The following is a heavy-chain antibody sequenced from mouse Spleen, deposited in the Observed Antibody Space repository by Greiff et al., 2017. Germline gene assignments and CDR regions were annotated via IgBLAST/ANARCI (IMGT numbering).Heavy chain of an antibody. Sequence: EVQLQESGTVLARPGASVKMSCKTSGYTFTSYWMHWVKQRPGQGLEWIGAIYPGNSDTSYNQKFKGKAKLTAVTSASTAYMELSSLTNEDSAVYYCTDGANWDDAMDYWGQGTSVTVSS. D-gene: IGHD4-1*01. V-gene: IGHV1-5*01. CDR2: IYPGNSDT. CDR1: GYTFTSYW. J-gene: IGHJ4*01. CDR3: TDGANWDDAMDY.